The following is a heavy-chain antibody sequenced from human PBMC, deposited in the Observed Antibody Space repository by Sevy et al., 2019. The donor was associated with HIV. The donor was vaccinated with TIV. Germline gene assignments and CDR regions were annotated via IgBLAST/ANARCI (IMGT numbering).Heavy chain of an antibody. J-gene: IGHJ4*02. CDR3: SRGLYYYDMRGHQEPGDY. CDR2: INSDGSST. V-gene: IGHV3-74*01. Sequence: PGGSLRLSCAASGITLTPYWMHWVRQAPGKGLVWVSRINSDGSSTSYAESVKGRFTISRDNGKNTLYLQMKSLRVEDTAVYFCSRGLYYYDMRGHQEPGDYWGQGVLVTVSS. D-gene: IGHD3-22*01. CDR1: GITLTPYW.